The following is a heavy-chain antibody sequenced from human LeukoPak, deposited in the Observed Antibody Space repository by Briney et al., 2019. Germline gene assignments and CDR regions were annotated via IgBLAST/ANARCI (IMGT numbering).Heavy chain of an antibody. CDR3: ARVRYCRSTSCSYYYYYYMDV. Sequence: SVKVSCKASGGTFSSYAISWVRQAPGQGLEWMGGIIPIFGTANYAQKFQGRVTITTDESTSTAYMELSSLRSEDTAVYYCARVRYCRSTSCSYYYYYYMDVWGKGTTVTVSS. D-gene: IGHD2-2*01. CDR1: GGTFSSYA. CDR2: IIPIFGTA. J-gene: IGHJ6*03. V-gene: IGHV1-69*05.